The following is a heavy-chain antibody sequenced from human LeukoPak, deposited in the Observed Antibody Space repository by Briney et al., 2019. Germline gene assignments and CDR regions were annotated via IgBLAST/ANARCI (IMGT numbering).Heavy chain of an antibody. CDR1: GGSISGYY. J-gene: IGHJ4*02. Sequence: SETLSLTCNVSGGSISGYYWSWIRQPAGKGLEWIGRIYTSGSTNDNPSLKSRVTMSVETSKNQFSLKVNSVTAADTAVYYCARDFRITVFGVVEGAHFDYWGQGTQVTVSS. CDR2: IYTSGST. D-gene: IGHD3-3*01. CDR3: ARDFRITVFGVVEGAHFDY. V-gene: IGHV4-4*07.